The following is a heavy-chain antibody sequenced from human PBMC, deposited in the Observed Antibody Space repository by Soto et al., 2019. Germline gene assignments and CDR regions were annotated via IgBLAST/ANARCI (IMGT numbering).Heavy chain of an antibody. CDR3: ARGGTDWDYYYGMDV. V-gene: IGHV4-59*01. CDR1: GGSISSYY. D-gene: IGHD3-9*01. Sequence: QMQLEESGPGLVNPSETLSLTCTVSGGSISSYYWSWIRQPPGKGLEWIGYIYHSGRTNYNPSLKSRVTMSVDTSKNQFSLKLDSVTAADTAVYYCARGGTDWDYYYGMDVWGQGTTVTVSS. CDR2: IYHSGRT. J-gene: IGHJ6*02.